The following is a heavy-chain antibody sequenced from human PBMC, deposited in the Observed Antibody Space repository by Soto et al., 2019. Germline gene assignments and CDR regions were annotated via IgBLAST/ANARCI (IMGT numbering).Heavy chain of an antibody. CDR1: GGSIRSGGYY. D-gene: IGHD3-10*01. J-gene: IGHJ6*02. CDR2: IYYSGST. V-gene: IGHV4-31*03. CDR3: ASARGDTGYYYAMDV. Sequence: PSETLSLTCTVSGGSIRSGGYYWSWIRQHPGKGLEWIGYIYYSGSTYYNPSLKSRVTISVDTPKNQFSLKLSSVTAADTAVYHCASARGDTGYYYAMDVWGQGTTVTVSS.